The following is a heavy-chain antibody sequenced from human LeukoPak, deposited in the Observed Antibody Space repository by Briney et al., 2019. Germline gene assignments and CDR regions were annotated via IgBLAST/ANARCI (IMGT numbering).Heavy chain of an antibody. CDR3: ANSPMARGRYYCSGSYYNY. J-gene: IGHJ4*02. Sequence: AGSLTLSCSASGFAFSSYAMSWVRQAPGKGLEWVSAISGSGGSTYYADSVKGRFTISRDNSKNTLYLQMNSLRDEDTAVYYCANSPMARGRYYCSGSYYNYWGQGTLVTVSS. D-gene: IGHD3-10*01. CDR1: GFAFSSYA. CDR2: ISGSGGST. V-gene: IGHV3-23*01.